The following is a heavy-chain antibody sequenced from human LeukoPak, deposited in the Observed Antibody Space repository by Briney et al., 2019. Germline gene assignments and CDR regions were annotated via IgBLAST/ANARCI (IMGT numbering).Heavy chain of an antibody. J-gene: IGHJ4*02. Sequence: GGSLRLSCAASGFSFSDNYMSWVRQAPGKGLEWVSVIYSGGRTYYTDSVKGRFTISRDSSKNTPFLQMNSLRAEDTAVYYCAREGVVRGVILDYWGQGTLVTVSS. D-gene: IGHD3-10*01. CDR2: IYSGGRT. CDR3: AREGVVRGVILDY. CDR1: GFSFSDNY. V-gene: IGHV3-53*01.